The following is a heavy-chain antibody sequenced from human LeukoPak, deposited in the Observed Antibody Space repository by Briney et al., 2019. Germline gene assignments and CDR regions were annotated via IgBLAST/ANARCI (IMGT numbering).Heavy chain of an antibody. CDR1: GFTFDEYA. D-gene: IGHD2-2*01. V-gene: IGHV3-9*01. CDR3: VKDKDIVVVPAAATYYFDY. J-gene: IGHJ4*02. CDR2: ITYNSGSI. Sequence: PGRSLRLSCAASGFTFDEYAMHWVRQAPGKGLEWVSGITYNSGSIDYTDSVKGRFTISRDNAKNSLYLQMNSLRPEDTALYYCVKDKDIVVVPAAATYYFDYWGQGTLVTVSS.